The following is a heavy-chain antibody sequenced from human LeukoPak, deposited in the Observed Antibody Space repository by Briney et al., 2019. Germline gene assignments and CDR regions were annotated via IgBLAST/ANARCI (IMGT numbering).Heavy chain of an antibody. D-gene: IGHD2-15*01. Sequence: SETLSLTCTVSGGSISSSIYYWGWIRQPPGKGLEWIGSIYYSGSTYYNPSLKSRVTISVDTSKNQFSLKLSSVTAADTAVYYCARERIIGGFDYWGQGTLVTVSS. V-gene: IGHV4-39*07. CDR1: GGSISSSIYY. CDR2: IYYSGST. CDR3: ARERIIGGFDY. J-gene: IGHJ4*02.